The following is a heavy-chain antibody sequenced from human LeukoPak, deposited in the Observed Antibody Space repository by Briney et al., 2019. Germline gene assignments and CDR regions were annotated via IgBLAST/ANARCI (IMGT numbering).Heavy chain of an antibody. Sequence: SETLSLTCTVSDGSISSHYWSWIRQPPGKGLEWIGHFAYSGTTSYNASLKSRVTISVDTSKDQFSLTLTSVTAADTAVYYCARPHSSGWYGVYDIWGQGTMVTVSS. CDR2: FAYSGTT. J-gene: IGHJ3*02. V-gene: IGHV4-59*08. CDR3: ARPHSSGWYGVYDI. D-gene: IGHD6-19*01. CDR1: DGSISSHY.